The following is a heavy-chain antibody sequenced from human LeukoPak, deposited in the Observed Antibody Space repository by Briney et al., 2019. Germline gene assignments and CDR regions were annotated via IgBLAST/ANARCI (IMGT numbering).Heavy chain of an antibody. D-gene: IGHD6-25*01. CDR2: IRGDGSST. V-gene: IGHV3-74*01. J-gene: IGHJ4*02. CDR3: ARDSSGWGFDY. Sequence: GGSLRLSCAASGFTFSTYWMHWVRQAPGKGLVRVSGIRGDGSSTIYADSVKGRFTISRDNARNTLYLQVNSLRAEDTAVYYCARDSSGWGFDYWGQGSLVTVSS. CDR1: GFTFSTYW.